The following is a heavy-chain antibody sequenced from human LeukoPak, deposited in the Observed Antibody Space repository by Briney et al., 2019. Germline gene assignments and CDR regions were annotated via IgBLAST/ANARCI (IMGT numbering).Heavy chain of an antibody. V-gene: IGHV1-46*01. Sequence: GASVKVSCKASGYTFTSYYMHWVRQAPGQGLEWMGIINPSGGSTSYAQKFQGRVTMTRDTYTSTVYMELSSLRSEDTAVYYCARDRVPAAMFGPLDYWGQGTLVTVSS. CDR3: ARDRVPAAMFGPLDY. D-gene: IGHD2-2*01. CDR1: GYTFTSYY. J-gene: IGHJ4*02. CDR2: INPSGGST.